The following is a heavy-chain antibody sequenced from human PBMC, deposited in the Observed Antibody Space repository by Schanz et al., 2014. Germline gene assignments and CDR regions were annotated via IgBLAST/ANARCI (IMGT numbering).Heavy chain of an antibody. CDR2: ISGSGGST. V-gene: IGHV3-23*01. Sequence: SCAASGFTFSGYAMSWVRQAPGKGLQWVSAISGSGGSTYYAHSVKGRFIISRDLSSNTLYLQINSMRADHAAIQYPAKDHPRSGLPSRDFWGQGTQGNDFS. J-gene: IGHJ4*02. CDR1: GFTFSGYA. CDR3: AKDHPRSGLPSRDF. D-gene: IGHD6-19*01.